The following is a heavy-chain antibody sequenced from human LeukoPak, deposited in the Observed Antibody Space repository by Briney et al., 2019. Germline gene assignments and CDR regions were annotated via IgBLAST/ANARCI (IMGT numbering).Heavy chain of an antibody. CDR1: DDSITMYY. D-gene: IGHD4-11*01. CDR3: ARVRVSSSTWYSTYYYSFYMDF. CDR2: VDHTGST. V-gene: IGHV4-59*01. Sequence: PSETLSLTCTVSDDSITMYYWTWVRQPPGKGLEWIGYVDHTGSTKFNPSFNGRVSISRDTSTNFFFLRLRSVTAADTAVYFCARVRVSSSTWYSTYYYSFYMDFWGKGTTVTVSS. J-gene: IGHJ6*03.